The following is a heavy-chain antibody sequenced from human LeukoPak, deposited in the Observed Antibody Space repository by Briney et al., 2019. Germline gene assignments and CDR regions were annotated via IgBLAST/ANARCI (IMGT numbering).Heavy chain of an antibody. Sequence: GGSLRLSCAASGFTFSSYAMSWVRQAPGKGLEWVSAISGSGGSTYYADSVKGRFTISRDNSKNTLHLQMNSLRAEDTAVYYCASSGYSSGWSTVAFDYWGQGTLVTVSS. V-gene: IGHV3-23*01. CDR3: ASSGYSSGWSTVAFDY. CDR1: GFTFSSYA. J-gene: IGHJ4*02. D-gene: IGHD6-19*01. CDR2: ISGSGGST.